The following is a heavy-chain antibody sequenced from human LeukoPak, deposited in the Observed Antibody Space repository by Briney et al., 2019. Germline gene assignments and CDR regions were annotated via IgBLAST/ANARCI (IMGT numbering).Heavy chain of an antibody. D-gene: IGHD6-19*01. CDR3: ARDLGSGRTDDAFDI. CDR1: GGSLSSYY. J-gene: IGHJ3*02. Sequence: SETLSLTCTVSGGSLSSYYWIWTRQPPGKGLEYIGYIFYSGQTNYNPSLKNRVTISVDTSKNEFSLSLSSVTAADTAVYYCARDLGSGRTDDAFDIWGQGTMVTVSS. CDR2: IFYSGQT. V-gene: IGHV4-59*12.